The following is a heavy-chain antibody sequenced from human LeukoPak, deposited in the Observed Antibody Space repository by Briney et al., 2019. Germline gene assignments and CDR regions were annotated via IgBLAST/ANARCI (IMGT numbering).Heavy chain of an antibody. CDR1: GFTFKNYA. D-gene: IGHD1-14*01. CDR3: AKPARTDYTDY. CDR2: IIESGEST. Sequence: GGSLRLSCAASGFTFKNYAMYWVRQAPGKGLEWVSAIIESGESTYYTDSVKGRFTISRDNSKNTLYLQMNSLRAEDTAVYYCAKPARTDYTDYWGQGTLVTVSS. J-gene: IGHJ4*02. V-gene: IGHV3-23*01.